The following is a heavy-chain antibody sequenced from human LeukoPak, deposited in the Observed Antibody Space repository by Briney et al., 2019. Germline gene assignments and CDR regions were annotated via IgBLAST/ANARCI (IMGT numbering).Heavy chain of an antibody. CDR2: ISNDGNSK. V-gene: IGHV3-30-3*01. CDR1: GFTLSENN. D-gene: IGHD5-24*01. CDR3: ARVPRARDGYNYRALDY. Sequence: PGMSLRLSCAASGFTLSENNVHWVRQAPGKGLEWVALISNDGNSKDYADSVKGRFTISRDNSKNTLYLQMNSLRAEDTAVYYCARVPRARDGYNYRALDYWGQGTLVTVSS. J-gene: IGHJ4*02.